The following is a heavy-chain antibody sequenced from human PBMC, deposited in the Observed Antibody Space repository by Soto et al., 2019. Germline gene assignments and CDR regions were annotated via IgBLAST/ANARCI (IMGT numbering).Heavy chain of an antibody. Sequence: GGSLRLSCAASGFTFSSFEMNWFRQAPGKGLEWVSYINSGGTNRYYADSVKGRFTIPRDNAKNSLYLQMNSLRAEDTAVYYCASEAYCSSTSCYKHSADYYYYYGMDVWGQGTTVTVSS. CDR3: ASEAYCSSTSCYKHSADYYYYYGMDV. J-gene: IGHJ6*02. D-gene: IGHD2-2*02. CDR1: GFTFSSFE. CDR2: INSGGTNR. V-gene: IGHV3-48*03.